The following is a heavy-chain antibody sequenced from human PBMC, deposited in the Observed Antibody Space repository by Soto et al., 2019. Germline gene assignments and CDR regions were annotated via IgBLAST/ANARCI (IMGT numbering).Heavy chain of an antibody. CDR2: ISSSSSYI. V-gene: IGHV3-21*01. D-gene: IGHD3-3*01. CDR3: ARDWSGYYTYWFDP. CDR1: GFTFSSYS. J-gene: IGHJ5*02. Sequence: GGSLRLSCAASGFTFSSYSMNWVRQAPGKGLEWVSSISSSSSYIYYADSVKGRFTISRDNAKNSLYLQMNSLRAEDTAVYYCARDWSGYYTYWFDPWGQGTLVTVSS.